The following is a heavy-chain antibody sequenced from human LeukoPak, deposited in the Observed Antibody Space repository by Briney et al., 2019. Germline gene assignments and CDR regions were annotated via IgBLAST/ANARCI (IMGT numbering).Heavy chain of an antibody. CDR2: ISSSSSYI. D-gene: IGHD5-24*01. CDR3: ARDGDGYINFDY. J-gene: IGHJ4*02. V-gene: IGHV3-21*01. CDR1: GFTFSSYS. Sequence: GGSVRLSCAASGFTFSSYSMNWVRQAPGKGLEWVSSISSSSSYIYYADSLKGRFTISRDNAKNSLYLQMNSLRAEDTAVYYCARDGDGYINFDYWGQGTLVTVSS.